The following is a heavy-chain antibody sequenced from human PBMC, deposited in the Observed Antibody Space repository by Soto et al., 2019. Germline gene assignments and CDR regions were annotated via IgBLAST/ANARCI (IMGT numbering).Heavy chain of an antibody. CDR2: IYYSGST. CDR1: GGSISSYY. J-gene: IGHJ4*02. CDR3: ARHNYGSGSTYFDY. D-gene: IGHD3-10*01. V-gene: IGHV4-59*08. Sequence: QVQLQESGPGLVKPSETLSLTCTVSGGSISSYYWSWIRQPPGKGLEWIGYIYYSGSTNYNPSLKGRVTISVDASKNQVSRKLNSVDAADRAVDYCARHNYGSGSTYFDYWGQGTLVTGSA.